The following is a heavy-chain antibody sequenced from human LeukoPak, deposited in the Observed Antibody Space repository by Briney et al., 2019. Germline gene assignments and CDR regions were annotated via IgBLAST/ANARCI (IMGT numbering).Heavy chain of an antibody. D-gene: IGHD1-26*01. Sequence: PGGSLRLSCAASGFTFSSYWMSWVRQAPGKGLEWVANIKQDGSEKYYVDSVKGRFTISRDNAKNSLYLQMNSLRAEDTAVYYCARDQGGSYGGYFDYWGQGTLVTVSS. J-gene: IGHJ4*02. CDR1: GFTFSSYW. V-gene: IGHV3-7*01. CDR3: ARDQGGSYGGYFDY. CDR2: IKQDGSEK.